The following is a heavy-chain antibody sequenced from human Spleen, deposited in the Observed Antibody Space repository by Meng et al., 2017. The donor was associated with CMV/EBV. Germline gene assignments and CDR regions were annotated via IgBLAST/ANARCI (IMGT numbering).Heavy chain of an antibody. D-gene: IGHD3-22*01. CDR3: ARSPSILVGHSEIDL. V-gene: IGHV1-69*08. J-gene: IGHJ5*02. Sequence: SVKVSCKASGYTFTDYYIHWVRQAPGQGLEWMGTFIPILNTAEYARKFQGRVTISADKSSTTTHLELSSLTSGDTAVYYCARSPSILVGHSEIDLWGQGTLVTVSS. CDR1: GYTFTDYY. CDR2: FIPILNTA.